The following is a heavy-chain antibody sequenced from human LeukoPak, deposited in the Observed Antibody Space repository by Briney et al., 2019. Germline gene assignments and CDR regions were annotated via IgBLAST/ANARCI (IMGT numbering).Heavy chain of an antibody. CDR1: GGSISSGGYY. V-gene: IGHV4-61*08. D-gene: IGHD3-10*01. J-gene: IGHJ3*02. CDR2: IYYSGST. CDR3: ARRFAPSRNDAFDI. Sequence: PSQTLSLTCTVSGGSISSGGYYWSWIRQPPGKGLEWIGYIYYSGSTNYNPSLKSRVTISVDTSKNQFSLKLSSVTASDTAVYYCARRFAPSRNDAFDIWGQGTMVTVSS.